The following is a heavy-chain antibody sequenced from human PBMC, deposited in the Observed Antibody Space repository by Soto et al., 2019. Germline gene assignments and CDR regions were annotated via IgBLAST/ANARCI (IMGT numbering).Heavy chain of an antibody. D-gene: IGHD3-10*01. CDR2: INAGNGNT. CDR3: ARGALLWFGEPTPHYGKDV. V-gene: IGHV1-3*01. J-gene: IGHJ6*02. CDR1: GYTFTSYA. Sequence: ASVKVSCKASGYTFTSYAMHWVRQAPGQRLEWMGWINAGNGNTKYSQKFQGRVTITRDTSASTAYMELSSLRSEDTAVYYWARGALLWFGEPTPHYGKDVWGQGTTVTVCS.